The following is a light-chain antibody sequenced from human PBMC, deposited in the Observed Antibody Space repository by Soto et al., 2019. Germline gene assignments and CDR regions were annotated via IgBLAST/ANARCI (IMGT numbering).Light chain of an antibody. CDR1: SNDVGGYNY. J-gene: IGLJ2*01. Sequence: QSARTQPASVSGSPGQSITISGTGTSNDVGGYNYVSWYQQHPGKSPKLMIYYVIHRPSGVSNRCSGSKSVNTASLTISGLQAEHGVHYYCSSYTSSSTLGFCGGPELSVL. CDR3: SSYTSSSTLG. CDR2: YVI. V-gene: IGLV2-14*01.